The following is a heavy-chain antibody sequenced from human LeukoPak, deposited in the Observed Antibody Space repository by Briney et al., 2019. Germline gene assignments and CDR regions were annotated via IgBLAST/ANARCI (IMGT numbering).Heavy chain of an antibody. D-gene: IGHD1-26*01. J-gene: IGHJ4*02. CDR3: AKYHVVEATPYYFDY. Sequence: GGSLRLSCAASRFTFSTSGMHWVRQAPGKGLEWVAFIRYDGSNQYYADSVKGRFTISRDNSKNTLYLQMNSLRVEDSAVYYCAKYHVVEATPYYFDYWGQGTLVTVSS. CDR1: RFTFSTSG. V-gene: IGHV3-30*02. CDR2: IRYDGSNQ.